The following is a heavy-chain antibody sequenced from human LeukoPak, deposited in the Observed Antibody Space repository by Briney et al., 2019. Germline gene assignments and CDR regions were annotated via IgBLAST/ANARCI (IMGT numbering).Heavy chain of an antibody. CDR3: AREVDLRGQGDY. Sequence: PSETLSLTCTVSGGSISSGDYYWSWIRQPPGKGLEWIGYIYYSGSTYYNLSLKSRVTISVDTSKNQFSLKLSSVTAADTAVYYCAREVDLRGQGDYWGQGTLVTVSS. CDR2: IYYSGST. V-gene: IGHV4-30-4*01. D-gene: IGHD4-17*01. J-gene: IGHJ4*02. CDR1: GGSISSGDYY.